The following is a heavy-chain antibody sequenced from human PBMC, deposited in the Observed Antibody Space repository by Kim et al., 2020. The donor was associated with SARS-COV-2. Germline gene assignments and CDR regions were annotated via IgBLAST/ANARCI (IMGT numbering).Heavy chain of an antibody. V-gene: IGHV3-30-3*01. D-gene: IGHD7-27*01. Sequence: GGSLRLSCAASGFTFSRYAMHWVRQAPGKGLEWVALISYDGNNEYYADSVKGRVTISRDNSKNTVYLQLSSLRPEDTAFYYCARVGSTSNWGYFYYGMDVWGQGTTVTVSS. CDR3: ARVGSTSNWGYFYYGMDV. CDR1: GFTFSRYA. J-gene: IGHJ6*02. CDR2: ISYDGNNE.